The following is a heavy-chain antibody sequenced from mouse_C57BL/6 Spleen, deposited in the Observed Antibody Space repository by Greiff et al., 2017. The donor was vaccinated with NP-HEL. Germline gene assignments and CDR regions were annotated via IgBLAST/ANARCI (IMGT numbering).Heavy chain of an antibody. CDR2: ISYSGST. CDR3: ARSFDDGYYWFAY. Sequence: EVMLVESGPGLAKPSQTLSLTCSVTGYSITSDYWNWIRKFPGNKLEYMGYISYSGSTYYNPSLKSRISITRDTSKNQYYLQLNSVTTEDTATYYCARSFDDGYYWFAYWGQGTLVTVSA. V-gene: IGHV3-8*01. CDR1: GYSITSDY. D-gene: IGHD2-3*01. J-gene: IGHJ3*01.